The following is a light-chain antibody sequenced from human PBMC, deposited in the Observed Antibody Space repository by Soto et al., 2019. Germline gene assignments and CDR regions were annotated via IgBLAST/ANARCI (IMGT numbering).Light chain of an antibody. J-gene: IGLJ1*01. CDR3: SSYTSSSTLYV. Sequence: QSVLTQPASVSGSPXXSXTISCTGTSSDVGGYNYVSWYQQHPGKAPKLMIYEVSNRPSGVSNRFSGSKSGNTASLTISGLQAEDEADYYCSSYTSSSTLYVFGTGTKVTVL. CDR2: EVS. CDR1: SSDVGGYNY. V-gene: IGLV2-14*01.